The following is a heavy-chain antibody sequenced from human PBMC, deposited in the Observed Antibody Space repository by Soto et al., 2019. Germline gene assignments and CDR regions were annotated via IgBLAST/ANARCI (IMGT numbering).Heavy chain of an antibody. CDR2: INPSHSTT. Sequence: QVHPVQSGAEVKEPGASVKLSCKASGYTFTSNYLYWVRQAPGQGLEWMGMINPSHSTTTYARNFQGRVTMTRDTSTSTIYMEVTRLRSEDTAVYYCVRGSSNWLWYFDLWGRGTLVTVSS. CDR1: GYTFTSNY. V-gene: IGHV1-46*03. J-gene: IGHJ2*01. D-gene: IGHD6-13*01. CDR3: VRGSSNWLWYFDL.